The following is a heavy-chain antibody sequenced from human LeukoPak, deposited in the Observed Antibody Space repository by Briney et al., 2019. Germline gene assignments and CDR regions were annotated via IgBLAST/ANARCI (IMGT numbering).Heavy chain of an antibody. D-gene: IGHD1-26*01. Sequence: PSDTLSLTCTVSGGSISSYYWSWIRQPPGKGLEWIGYIHHSGSTKYNPSLKSRVTISIDTSKNQFSLKLSSVTAADTAAYYCARQGGSPSNLDYWGQGTLVTVSS. V-gene: IGHV4-59*08. CDR3: ARQGGSPSNLDY. J-gene: IGHJ4*02. CDR1: GGSISSYY. CDR2: IHHSGST.